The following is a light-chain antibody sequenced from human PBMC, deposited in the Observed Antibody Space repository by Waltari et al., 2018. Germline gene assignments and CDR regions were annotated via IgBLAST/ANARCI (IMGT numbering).Light chain of an antibody. Sequence: DIVMTQSPDSLAVSLGERATINCKSSQRILHSSSNRHDFAWYQHTHGQPLKLLIFWASSRESGVPDRFSGSGSGTDFTLTISSLQAEDVAAYYCQQFYSTPYTFGQGTKLEI. CDR3: QQFYSTPYT. CDR2: WAS. J-gene: IGKJ2*01. V-gene: IGKV4-1*01. CDR1: QRILHSSSNRHD.